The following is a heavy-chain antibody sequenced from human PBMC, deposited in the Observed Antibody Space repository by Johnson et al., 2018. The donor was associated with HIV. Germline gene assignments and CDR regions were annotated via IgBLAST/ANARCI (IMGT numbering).Heavy chain of an antibody. CDR1: GFTFDDYG. V-gene: IGHV3-20*03. J-gene: IGHJ3*02. CDR2: INWTGGST. D-gene: IGHD3-16*01. CDR3: AREGPLTFGGSDAFDI. Sequence: EVHLVESGGGVVRPGGSLRLSFAASGFTFDDYGMSWVRQAPGKGLEWVSGINWTGGSTGHEDSVKVRFTISRDNAKNSLYLQMNSLRAEDTALYYCAREGPLTFGGSDAFDIWGQGTMVTVSS.